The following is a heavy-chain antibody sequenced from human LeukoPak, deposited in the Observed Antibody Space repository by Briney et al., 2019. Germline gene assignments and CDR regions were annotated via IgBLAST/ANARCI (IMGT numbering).Heavy chain of an antibody. CDR3: AKDWSHYYDSSGSDFTGRLFDY. CDR1: AFGFNIYA. V-gene: IGHV3-23*01. D-gene: IGHD3-22*01. Sequence: GGSLRLSCAASAFGFNIYAMSWVRQAPGKGLEWVSVISGSGGSTDYADSVKGRFTISRDNSKNTLYLQMNSLRAEDTAVYYCAKDWSHYYDSSGSDFTGRLFDYWGQGTLVTVSS. CDR2: ISGSGGST. J-gene: IGHJ4*02.